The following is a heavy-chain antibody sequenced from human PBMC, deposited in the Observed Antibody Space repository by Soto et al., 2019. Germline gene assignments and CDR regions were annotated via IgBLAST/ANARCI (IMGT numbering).Heavy chain of an antibody. D-gene: IGHD3-3*01. CDR1: GGSVNGYY. CDR2: INHTGGT. CDR3: ATRITVFGLLIPPFDP. J-gene: IGHJ5*02. Sequence: QVHLQQWGAGLLKPSETLSLTCAVYGGSVNGYYWNWIRQPPGKGLEWIGEINHTGGTNYNPSLKSRVTRSVDTSKNQFSLRLSSVTAADTAIYYCATRITVFGLLIPPFDPWGQGTQVTVSS. V-gene: IGHV4-34*02.